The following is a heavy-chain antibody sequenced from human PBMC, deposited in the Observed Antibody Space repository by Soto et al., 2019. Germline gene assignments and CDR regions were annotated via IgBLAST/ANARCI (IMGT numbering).Heavy chain of an antibody. CDR1: GFTFSSYD. J-gene: IGHJ4*02. V-gene: IGHV3-13*01. CDR3: ARGPYGSGSPIATYYVDY. D-gene: IGHD3-10*01. Sequence: EVQLVESGGGLVQPGGSLRLSCAASGFTFSSYDMHWVRQATGKGLEWVSAIGTAGDTYYPGSVKGRFTISRENANNSLYLQMNSLRAGDTAVYYCARGPYGSGSPIATYYVDYWGQGTLVTVSS. CDR2: IGTAGDT.